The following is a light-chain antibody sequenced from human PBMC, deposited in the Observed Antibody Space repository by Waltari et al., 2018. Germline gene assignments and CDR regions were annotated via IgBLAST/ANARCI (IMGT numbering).Light chain of an antibody. CDR2: EVT. CDR3: CSYAGSGTLDVV. J-gene: IGLJ2*01. Sequence: QSALTQPASVSGSPGQSITISCTGASSAFGRYNLVSWYQQHPGKAPKVMIYEVTKRPSGVSDRFSGSRSGNTASLTISGLQPEDEADYYCCSYAGSGTLDVVFGGGTKLTVL. CDR1: SSAFGRYNL. V-gene: IGLV2-23*02.